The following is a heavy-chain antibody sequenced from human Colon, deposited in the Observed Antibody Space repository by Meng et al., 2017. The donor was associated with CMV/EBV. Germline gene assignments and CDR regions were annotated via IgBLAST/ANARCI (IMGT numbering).Heavy chain of an antibody. CDR2: ISENGRTT. D-gene: IGHD3-10*01. Sequence: GESLKISCAASGFIFSDYYMSWIRQAPGKGLEWVSYISENGRTTYYADSVKGRFTVSRDNAQKSLYLQMNSLRAEDTALYYCARALSGDGMDVWGQGTMVTVSS. J-gene: IGHJ6*02. CDR3: ARALSGDGMDV. CDR1: GFIFSDYY. V-gene: IGHV3-11*01.